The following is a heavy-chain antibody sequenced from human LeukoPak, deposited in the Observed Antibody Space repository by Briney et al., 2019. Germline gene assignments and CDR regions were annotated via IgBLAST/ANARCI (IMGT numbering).Heavy chain of an antibody. V-gene: IGHV3-15*01. D-gene: IGHD3-10*01. CDR1: GITFSTAW. J-gene: IGHJ5*02. CDR2: IKSKIGGATA. CDR3: ATDRAWFDP. Sequence: SGGSLRLSCAASGITFSTAWMSWVRQAPGKGLEWVGRIKSKIGGATADYAAPVKERFTISRDDSKNTLYLQMNSLKTEDTAVYYCATDRAWFDPWGQGTLVTVSS.